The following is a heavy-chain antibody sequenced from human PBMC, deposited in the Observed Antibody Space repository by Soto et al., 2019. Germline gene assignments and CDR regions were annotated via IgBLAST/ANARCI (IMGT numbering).Heavy chain of an antibody. V-gene: IGHV3-48*03. J-gene: IGHJ4*02. CDR2: ISSSGSTI. CDR1: GFTFSSYE. CDR3: DRGQYSSRGGYFDY. Sequence: EVQLVESGGGLVQPGGSLRLSCAASGFTFSSYEMNWVRQAPGKGLEWVSYISSSGSTIYYADSVKGEFTNSRDNVKNSASRQINTVRAEDTAVDYGDRGQYSSRGGYFDYWGQETLVTVSS. D-gene: IGHD2-2*01.